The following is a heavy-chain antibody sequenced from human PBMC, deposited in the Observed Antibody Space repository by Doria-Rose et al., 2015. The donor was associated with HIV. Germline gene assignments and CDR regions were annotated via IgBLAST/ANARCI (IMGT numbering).Heavy chain of an antibody. CDR3: ARIKSSRWYHKYYFDF. CDR2: IFSDDER. D-gene: IGHD6-13*01. J-gene: IGHJ4*02. V-gene: IGHV2-26*01. Sequence: SGPVLVKPTETLTLTCTVSGVSLSSPGMGVSWIRQPPGKALEWLANIFSDDERSYITSLKSRLTISRCTSKSQVVLTMTDMDPVDTATYYCARIKSSRWYHKYYFDFWGRGTLVIVSA. CDR1: GVSLSSPGMG.